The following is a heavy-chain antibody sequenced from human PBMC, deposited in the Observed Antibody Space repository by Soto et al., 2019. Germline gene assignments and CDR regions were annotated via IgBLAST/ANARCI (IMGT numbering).Heavy chain of an antibody. CDR2: IRSKAYGGTT. J-gene: IGHJ4*02. CDR3: TRAQSWDYYDSSGYYYGRDY. CDR1: GFTFGDYA. V-gene: IGHV3-49*03. D-gene: IGHD3-22*01. Sequence: PGGSLRFSCTASGFTFGDYAMSWFRQAPGKGLEWVGFIRSKAYGGTTEYAASVKGRFTISRDDSKSIAYLQMNSLKTEDTAVYYCTRAQSWDYYDSSGYYYGRDYWGQGTLVTVS.